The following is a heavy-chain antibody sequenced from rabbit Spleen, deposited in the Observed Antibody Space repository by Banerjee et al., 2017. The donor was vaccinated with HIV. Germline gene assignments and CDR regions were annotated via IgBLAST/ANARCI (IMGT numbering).Heavy chain of an antibody. J-gene: IGHJ4*01. Sequence: QEQLEESGGGLVQPEGSLTLTCKASGVSFSDKDVMCWVRQAPGKGLEWITCINIATGKSVYASWVSGRFIMSRTSSTTVTLQMTSLTAADTATYFCVRDQAGDAGYVPYYFNLWGPGTLVTVS. CDR1: GVSFSDKDV. D-gene: IGHD4-2*01. V-gene: IGHV1S45*01. CDR2: INIATGKS. CDR3: VRDQAGDAGYVPYYFNL.